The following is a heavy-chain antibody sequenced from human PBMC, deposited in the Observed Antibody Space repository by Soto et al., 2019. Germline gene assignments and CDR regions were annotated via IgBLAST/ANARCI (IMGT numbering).Heavy chain of an antibody. Sequence: QVQLQESGPGLVMPSQTLSLTCAVSGGSIDDINSYWTWIRQSPGRSPEGIGYIHNTGNTFYSPSLKRRLAVSIERSKSQCSLQLSAVTAADTAFYYCARSTYGEGYPHFFADWGQGTLVTVSS. CDR1: GGSIDDINSY. V-gene: IGHV4-30-4*01. J-gene: IGHJ4*02. CDR2: IHNTGNT. CDR3: ARSTYGEGYPHFFAD. D-gene: IGHD3-16*02.